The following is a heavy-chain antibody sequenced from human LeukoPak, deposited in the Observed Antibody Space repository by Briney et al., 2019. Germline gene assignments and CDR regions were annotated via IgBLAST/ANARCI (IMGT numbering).Heavy chain of an antibody. V-gene: IGHV3-11*04. Sequence: LSLTCAVYGGSFSGYYWSWIRQAPGKGLEWVSYISSSGSSIYYADSVKGRFTISRDNAKDSLYLQMNSLRAEDTAVYYCARARFGQLLSPGDYMDVWGKGTTVTISS. J-gene: IGHJ6*03. CDR3: ARARFGQLLSPGDYMDV. D-gene: IGHD3-10*01. CDR2: ISSSGSSI. CDR1: GGSFSGYY.